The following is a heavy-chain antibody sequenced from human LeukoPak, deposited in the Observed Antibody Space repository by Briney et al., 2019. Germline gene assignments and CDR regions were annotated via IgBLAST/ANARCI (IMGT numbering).Heavy chain of an antibody. CDR3: ARMSYYDSSGDNWFDP. CDR2: MNPNSGNT. J-gene: IGHJ5*02. Sequence: ASVKVSCKASGYTLTNYGISWVRQAPGQGLEWMGWMNPNSGNTGYAQKFQGRVTMTRNTSISTAYMELSSLRSEDTAVYYCARMSYYDSSGDNWFDPWGQGTLVTVSS. CDR1: GYTLTNYG. V-gene: IGHV1-8*02. D-gene: IGHD3-22*01.